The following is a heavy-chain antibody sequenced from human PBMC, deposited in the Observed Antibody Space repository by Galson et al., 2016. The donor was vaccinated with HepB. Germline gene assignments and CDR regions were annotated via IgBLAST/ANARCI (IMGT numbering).Heavy chain of an antibody. CDR2: ISSSSSTI. CDR3: ARWGPYGDLDY. D-gene: IGHD4-17*01. Sequence: SLRLSCAASGFTVSRSYISWVRQAPGEGLEWVSYISSSSSTIYYADSVKGRFTISRDNAKNSLYLQMNSLRVDDTAVYYCARWGPYGDLDYWGQGTRVTVSS. J-gene: IGHJ4*02. V-gene: IGHV3-48*01. CDR1: GFTVSRSY.